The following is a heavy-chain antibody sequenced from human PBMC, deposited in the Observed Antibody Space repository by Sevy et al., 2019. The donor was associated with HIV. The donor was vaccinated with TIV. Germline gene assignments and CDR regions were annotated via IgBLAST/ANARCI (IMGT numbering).Heavy chain of an antibody. CDR2: INWNGGST. J-gene: IGHJ4*02. V-gene: IGHV3-20*04. Sequence: GGSLRLSCAASGFTFDDYGMSWVRQVPGKGLEWVSSINWNGGSTSYTDFVKGRFTISRDNAKNSLLLQVNSLRAEDTALYYCAREKSCGGACYYFDYWGQGVLVTVSS. CDR3: AREKSCGGACYYFDY. CDR1: GFTFDDYG. D-gene: IGHD2-21*02.